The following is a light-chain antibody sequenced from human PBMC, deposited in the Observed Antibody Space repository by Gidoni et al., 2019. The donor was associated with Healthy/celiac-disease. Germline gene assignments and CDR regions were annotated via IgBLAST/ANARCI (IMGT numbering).Light chain of an antibody. J-gene: IGKJ1*01. V-gene: IGKV3-11*01. CDR1: HSVSSY. CDR2: DAS. CDR3: QQRNNWHLWT. Sequence: EIVLTPSPATLSLSPGGRATLSCRSRHSVSSYLAWYQQKPGQSPRLLIYDASNRATGSPARYSGSGAGTNFTITISSLEPEDVAVYYCQQRNNWHLWTFGQGTKVEIK.